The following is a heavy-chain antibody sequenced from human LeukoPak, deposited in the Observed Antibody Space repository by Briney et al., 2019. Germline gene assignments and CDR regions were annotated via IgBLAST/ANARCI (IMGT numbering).Heavy chain of an antibody. Sequence: ASVKVSCKVSGYTLTELSMHWVRQAPGKGLEWMGGFDPEDGETIYAQKFQGRVTMTGDTSTDTAYMELSSLRSEDTAVYYCATVYDYVWGSYDYWGQGTLVTVSS. J-gene: IGHJ4*02. D-gene: IGHD3-16*01. CDR2: FDPEDGET. CDR3: ATVYDYVWGSYDY. V-gene: IGHV1-24*01. CDR1: GYTLTELS.